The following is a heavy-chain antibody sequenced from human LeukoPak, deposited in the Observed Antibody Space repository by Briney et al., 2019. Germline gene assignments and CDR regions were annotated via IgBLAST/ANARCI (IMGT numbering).Heavy chain of an antibody. D-gene: IGHD2/OR15-2a*01. V-gene: IGHV3-53*01. CDR1: GFSVGTNY. J-gene: IGHJ5*02. CDR3: AKDRVSPGFNLFDP. Sequence: GGSLRLSCAASGFSVGTNYVTWVRQPPGKGLEWVSVIYSDGSTFYADSVKGRFTISRDNSKNTLFLQMNSLRAEDTAIYYCAKDRVSPGFNLFDPWGQGTLVTVSS. CDR2: IYSDGST.